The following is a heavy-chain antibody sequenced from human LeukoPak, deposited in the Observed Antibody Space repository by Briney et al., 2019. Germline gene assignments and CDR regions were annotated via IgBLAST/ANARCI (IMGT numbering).Heavy chain of an antibody. Sequence: SETLSLTCTVSGDSISRYYWSWIRQPAGKGLEWIGRIYNGGIITYNPSLKSRVTMSINTSNNQFSLRLRFVTAADTAVYYCARDSGTTGEVKFDPWGQGTLVTVSS. J-gene: IGHJ5*02. D-gene: IGHD3-10*01. CDR2: IYNGGII. V-gene: IGHV4-4*07. CDR1: GDSISRYY. CDR3: ARDSGTTGEVKFDP.